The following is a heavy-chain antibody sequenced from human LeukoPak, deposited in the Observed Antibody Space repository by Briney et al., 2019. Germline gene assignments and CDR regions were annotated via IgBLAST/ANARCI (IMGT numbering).Heavy chain of an antibody. CDR3: ARHHDKGVQRAFDI. CDR2: TYPGDSDT. J-gene: IGHJ3*02. V-gene: IGHV5-51*01. Sequence: GESLKISCKGSGYTFSTYWIGWVRQVPGKGLEWMGITYPGDSDTRDSPSFQGHVTMSADKSTAYLQWSSLKASDTGMYYCARHHDKGVQRAFDIWGQGTMVIVSS. CDR1: GYTFSTYW. D-gene: IGHD3-10*01.